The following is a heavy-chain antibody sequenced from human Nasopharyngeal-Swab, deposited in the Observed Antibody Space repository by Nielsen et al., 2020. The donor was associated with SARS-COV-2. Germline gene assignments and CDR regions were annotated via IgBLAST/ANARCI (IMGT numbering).Heavy chain of an antibody. V-gene: IGHV4-59*01. Sequence: SETLSLTCTVSGGSISGYYWSWVRQPPGKGLEWIGYIHSSGITNYDPSLKSRVTISVDTSKNQFSLKLSSVTAADTAVYYCARDHSYYDSNGYYFDYWGLGTLVTVSS. CDR2: IHSSGIT. CDR1: GGSISGYY. CDR3: ARDHSYYDSNGYYFDY. D-gene: IGHD3-22*01. J-gene: IGHJ4*02.